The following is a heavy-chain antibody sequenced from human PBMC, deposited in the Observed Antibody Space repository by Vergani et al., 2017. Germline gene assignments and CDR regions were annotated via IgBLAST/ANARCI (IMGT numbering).Heavy chain of an antibody. Sequence: QVQLEESGPGLVKPSETLSLTCTVSGGSFNTYYWSWIRQSPGKVLEWIGYIYSTGSTTYNPSLKSRVTISVDTSNNQFSLRMTSLTAADTAIYYCARDQDLYCRSTTSCHNWFDPWGQGSLVTVSS. CDR1: GGSFNTYY. V-gene: IGHV4-59*13. CDR3: ARDQDLYCRSTTSCHNWFDP. D-gene: IGHD2/OR15-2a*01. CDR2: IYSTGST. J-gene: IGHJ5*02.